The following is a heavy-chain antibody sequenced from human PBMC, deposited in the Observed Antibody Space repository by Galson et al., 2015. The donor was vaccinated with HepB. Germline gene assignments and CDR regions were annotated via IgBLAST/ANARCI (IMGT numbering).Heavy chain of an antibody. D-gene: IGHD3-16*01. Sequence: SLRLSCAASGFTFSSYAMSWVRQAPGKGLEWVSAISGSGGSTYYADSVKGRFTISRDNSKNTLYLQMNSLRAGDTAVYYCAKDWAIRGTFDIWGQGTMVTGSS. J-gene: IGHJ3*02. CDR3: AKDWAIRGTFDI. CDR2: ISGSGGST. CDR1: GFTFSSYA. V-gene: IGHV3-23*01.